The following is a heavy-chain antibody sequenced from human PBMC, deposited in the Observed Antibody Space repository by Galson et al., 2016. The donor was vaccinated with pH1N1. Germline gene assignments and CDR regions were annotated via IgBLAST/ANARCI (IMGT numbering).Heavy chain of an antibody. CDR2: VSGTGST. D-gene: IGHD3-3*01. CDR3: SRESLEWLIISGHRVQLNWFEP. CDR1: GGSITSDSDF. J-gene: IGHJ5*02. Sequence: LSLTCTVSGGSITSDSDFWTWIRQPAGKGLEWIGRVSGTGSTNYNPSLKSRVTISIDTSKSQFSLKMASVTAADTAVYFCSRESLEWLIISGHRVQLNWFEPWGQGTLVTVSS. V-gene: IGHV4-61*02.